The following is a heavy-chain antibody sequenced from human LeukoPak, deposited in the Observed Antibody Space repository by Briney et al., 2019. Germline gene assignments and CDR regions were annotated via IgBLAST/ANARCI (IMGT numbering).Heavy chain of an antibody. D-gene: IGHD1-26*01. Sequence: GESLRLSCAASGFTFNTYAMSWVRQAPGKGLEWVAVISYDGSNKYYADSVKGRFTISRDNSKNTLYLQMNSLRAEDTAVYYCASGLVGATYYYGMDVWGQGTTVTVSS. CDR1: GFTFNTYA. CDR2: ISYDGSNK. J-gene: IGHJ6*02. CDR3: ASGLVGATYYYGMDV. V-gene: IGHV3-30-3*01.